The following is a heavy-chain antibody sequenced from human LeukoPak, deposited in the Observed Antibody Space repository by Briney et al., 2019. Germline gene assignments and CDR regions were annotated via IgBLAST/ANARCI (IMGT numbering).Heavy chain of an antibody. V-gene: IGHV3-23*01. Sequence: QPGGSLRLSCEASGFTFSRHAMSWVRQAPGKGLEWVSSLSGTGGSTYYADSVKGRLTVSRDNSRNMLYLEMNSLRAEDTAVYYCARGDSSGYFDYWGQGTLVTVSS. CDR2: LSGTGGST. D-gene: IGHD3-22*01. CDR1: GFTFSRHA. J-gene: IGHJ4*02. CDR3: ARGDSSGYFDY.